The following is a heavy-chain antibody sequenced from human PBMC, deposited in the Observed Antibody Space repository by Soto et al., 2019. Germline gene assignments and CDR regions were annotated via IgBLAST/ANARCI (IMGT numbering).Heavy chain of an antibody. V-gene: IGHV1-46*01. CDR2: INPGGDSA. Sequence: ASVKVSCKASGYTFSSYYIHWVRQAPGQGLEWLGVINPGGDSADYAQKFKGRVTMTRDTSTSTAYMELSSLRSEDTAVYYCARAPNVDTAMGYWGQGTLVTVSS. J-gene: IGHJ4*02. D-gene: IGHD5-18*01. CDR1: GYTFSSYY. CDR3: ARAPNVDTAMGY.